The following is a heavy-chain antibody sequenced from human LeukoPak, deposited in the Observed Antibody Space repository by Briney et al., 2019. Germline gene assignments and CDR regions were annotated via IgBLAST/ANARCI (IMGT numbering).Heavy chain of an antibody. CDR1: GGSISSGDYY. V-gene: IGHV4-30-4*01. D-gene: IGHD1-26*01. Sequence: PSQTLSLTWTVSGGSISSGDYYWSWIRQPPGKGLEWIGYIYYSGSTHYNPSLKSRVTISVDKSKNQFSLKLSSVTAADTAVYYCARGGVGATFDYWGQGTLVTVSS. CDR3: ARGGVGATFDY. J-gene: IGHJ4*02. CDR2: IYYSGST.